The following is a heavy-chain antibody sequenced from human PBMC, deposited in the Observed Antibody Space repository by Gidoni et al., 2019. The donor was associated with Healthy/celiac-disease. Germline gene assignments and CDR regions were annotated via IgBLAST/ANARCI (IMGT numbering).Heavy chain of an antibody. CDR3: AKDMWAGGSGWYEGYFDY. Sequence: QVQLVESGGGVVQPGRSLRLSCAASGFTFSSYGMHWVRQAPGKGLEWVAVISYDGSNKYYADSVKGRFTISRDNSKNTLYLQMNSLRAEDTAVYYCAKDMWAGGSGWYEGYFDYWGQGTLVTVSS. D-gene: IGHD6-19*01. V-gene: IGHV3-30*18. CDR1: GFTFSSYG. CDR2: ISYDGSNK. J-gene: IGHJ4*02.